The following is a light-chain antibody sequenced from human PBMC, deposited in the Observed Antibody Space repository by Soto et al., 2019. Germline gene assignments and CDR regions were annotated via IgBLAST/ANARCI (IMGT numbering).Light chain of an antibody. V-gene: IGLV2-14*03. CDR2: FVS. J-gene: IGLJ2*01. CDR3: YSYTNSRMI. Sequence: QSVLTQPASVSGSPGQSITISCTGTSSDIGDYNYVSWYQHHPGKAPKLMIYFVSSRPSGVSNRFSGSKSGNTASLTISGLQADDEADYYCYSYTNSRMIFGGGTQLTVL. CDR1: SSDIGDYNY.